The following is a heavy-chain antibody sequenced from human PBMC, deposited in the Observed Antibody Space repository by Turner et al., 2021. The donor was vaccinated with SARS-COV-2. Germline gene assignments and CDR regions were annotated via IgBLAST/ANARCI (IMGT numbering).Heavy chain of an antibody. Sequence: EVQVVESGGGLVQPGGSLRLSCSASGFAFSSLSMTWVRQAPGKGLEWASPGSPDGGITYYADSVKGRFTISRDNSKNTVYLQMNSLRAEDTAVYYCARDHYYDSSGYTLDAFDIWGQGTMVTISS. D-gene: IGHD3-22*01. CDR3: ARDHYYDSSGYTLDAFDI. CDR1: GFAFSSLS. J-gene: IGHJ3*02. V-gene: IGHV3-23*04. CDR2: GSPDGGIT.